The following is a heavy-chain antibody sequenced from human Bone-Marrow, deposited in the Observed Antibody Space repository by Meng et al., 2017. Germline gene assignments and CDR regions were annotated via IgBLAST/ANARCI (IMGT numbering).Heavy chain of an antibody. Sequence: QVQLQESGPGLVKPSETLFLTCTVSGGSITNYYWTWVRQPPGKRLEWIGYIRHSGSAAYDHSLKSRVTISVDTSKNQFSLKLSSVTATDTAVYYCARRREVVSHRDWFDSWGQGTLVTVSS. J-gene: IGHJ5*01. CDR3: ARRREVVSHRDWFDS. CDR1: GGSITNYY. D-gene: IGHD5/OR15-5a*01. CDR2: IRHSGSA. V-gene: IGHV4-59*08.